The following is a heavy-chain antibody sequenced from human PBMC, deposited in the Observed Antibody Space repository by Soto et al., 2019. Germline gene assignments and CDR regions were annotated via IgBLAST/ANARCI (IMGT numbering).Heavy chain of an antibody. J-gene: IGHJ4*02. Sequence: QVHLVQSGAELKQPGSSVTVSCKASGGTFNTYTFSWVRQVPGQGLEWMGSVLPILGSINYAPEFQGRLSICADQSSTTVYMELSSLTSQDTGTYYCGRIPRYSFPTSDPLDNWGQGTLVTVSS. V-gene: IGHV1-69*08. CDR1: GGTFNTYT. CDR3: GRIPRYSFPTSDPLDN. CDR2: VLPILGSI. D-gene: IGHD3-16*02.